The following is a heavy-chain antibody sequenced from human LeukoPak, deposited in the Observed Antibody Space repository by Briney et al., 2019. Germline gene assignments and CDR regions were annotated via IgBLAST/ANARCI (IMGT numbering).Heavy chain of an antibody. CDR2: INAGNGNT. J-gene: IGHJ4*02. CDR3: AVLRYFDWVFDY. D-gene: IGHD3-9*01. CDR1: GYTLTSYA. V-gene: IGHV1-3*01. Sequence: ASAKVSCKASGYTLTSYAMHWVRQAPGQRLEWMGWINAGNGNTKYSQKFQGRVTITRDTSASTAYMELSSLRSEDTAVYYCAVLRYFDWVFDYWGQGTLVTVSS.